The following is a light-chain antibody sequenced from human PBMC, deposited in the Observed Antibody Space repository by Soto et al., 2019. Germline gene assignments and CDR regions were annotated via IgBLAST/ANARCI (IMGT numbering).Light chain of an antibody. CDR3: QQYKSYWT. CDR1: QRISTW. V-gene: IGKV1-5*01. J-gene: IGKJ1*01. CDR2: DAS. Sequence: DIQMTQSPSTLSASVGDGFTITCRASQRISTWLAWYQQKPGKAPXXLISDASSLETGVPSRFSGSGSGTEFTLTINSLQPDDFATDDCQQYKSYWTFGQGTKVDIK.